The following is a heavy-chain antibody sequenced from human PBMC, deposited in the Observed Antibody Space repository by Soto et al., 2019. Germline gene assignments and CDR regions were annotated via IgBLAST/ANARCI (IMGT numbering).Heavy chain of an antibody. CDR1: GFSLITRAVG. D-gene: IGHD1-26*01. CDR3: AHRHELGSFDI. Sequence: SGPALVNPTQTLTLTCTFSGFSLITRAVGVGWIRQPPGKALEWLALIYWNDDKRYSPPLKNRLTITKDTSKNHVVLTMTNMDPVDTATYYCAHRHELGSFDIWGQGTKVTVSS. J-gene: IGHJ3*02. V-gene: IGHV2-5*01. CDR2: IYWNDDK.